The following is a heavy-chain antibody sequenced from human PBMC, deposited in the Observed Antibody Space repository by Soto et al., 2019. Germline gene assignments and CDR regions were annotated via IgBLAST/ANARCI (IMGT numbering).Heavy chain of an antibody. CDR1: GFTFDDYA. CDR2: ISWNSGSI. D-gene: IGHD2-21*01. Sequence: HPGGSLRLSCAASGFTFDDYAMHWVRQAPGKGLEWVSGISWNSGSIGYADPVKGRFTISRDSAKNSLYLQMNSLRAEDTAVYYCSKGNSRSPALFLDIWGQATMVTGS. V-gene: IGHV3-9*01. CDR3: SKGNSRSPALFLDI. J-gene: IGHJ3*02.